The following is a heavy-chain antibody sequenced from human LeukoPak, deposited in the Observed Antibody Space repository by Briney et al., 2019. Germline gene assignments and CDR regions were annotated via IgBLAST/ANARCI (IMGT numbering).Heavy chain of an antibody. J-gene: IGHJ4*02. V-gene: IGHV4-34*01. Sequence: SETLSLTCAVYGLSFSGYYWSWICQPPGKGLEWIGEINHSGSTNYNPSLKSRVTISVDTSKNQFSLKLSSVTAADTAVYYCARAVRWKGGMVRGAFDYWGQGTLVTVSS. CDR2: INHSGST. CDR1: GLSFSGYY. CDR3: ARAVRWKGGMVRGAFDY. D-gene: IGHD3-10*01.